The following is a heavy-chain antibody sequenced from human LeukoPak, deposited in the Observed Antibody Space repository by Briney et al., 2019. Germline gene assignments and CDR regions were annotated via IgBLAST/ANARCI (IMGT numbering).Heavy chain of an antibody. J-gene: IGHJ4*02. CDR1: GFTFSSYA. D-gene: IGHD6-19*01. CDR3: AWGYSSGWSRTFYY. V-gene: IGHV3-23*01. CDR2: ISGSGGST. Sequence: GGSLRLSCAASGFTFSSYAMRWVRQAPGKGLEWVSAISGSGGSTYYADSVKGRFTISRDNSKNTLYLQMNSLRAEDTAVYYCAWGYSSGWSRTFYYWGQGTLVTVSS.